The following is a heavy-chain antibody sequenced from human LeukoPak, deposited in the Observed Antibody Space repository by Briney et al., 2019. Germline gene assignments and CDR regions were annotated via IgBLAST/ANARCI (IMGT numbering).Heavy chain of an antibody. CDR3: ASWDYYGSGSYSHAFDI. CDR1: GGSISSYY. V-gene: IGHV4-59*05. J-gene: IGHJ3*02. Sequence: SETLSLTCTVSGGSISSYYWSWIRQPPGRGLEWIGSIYYSGSTYYNPSLKSRVTISVDTSKNQFSLKLSSVTAADTAVYYCASWDYYGSGSYSHAFDIWGQGTMVTVSS. D-gene: IGHD3-10*01. CDR2: IYYSGST.